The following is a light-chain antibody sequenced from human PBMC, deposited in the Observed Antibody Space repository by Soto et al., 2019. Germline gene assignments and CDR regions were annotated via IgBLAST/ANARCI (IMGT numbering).Light chain of an antibody. J-gene: IGLJ2*01. CDR3: QPWGTGFQV. CDR2: LNNDGSH. CDR1: SWHSSYA. V-gene: IGLV4-69*01. Sequence: QPVLTQSPSASASLGASVKLTCTLSSWHSSYAIAWHQKQPGKRPRYLMDLNNDGSHTKGDGIPDRFSGSSSGAERYLIISSLQSEGEADYYCQPWGTGFQVFGGGTKLTLL.